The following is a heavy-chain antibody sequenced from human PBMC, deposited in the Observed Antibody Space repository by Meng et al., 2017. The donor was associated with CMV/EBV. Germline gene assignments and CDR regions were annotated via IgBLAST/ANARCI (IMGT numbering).Heavy chain of an antibody. CDR3: ARGTEQLDIDY. CDR1: GGSFSGYY. Sequence: SETLSLTCAVYGGSFSGYYWSWIRQPPGKGLEWIGEINHSGSTNYNPSLKCRVTISVDTSKNQFSLKLSSVTAADTAVYYCARGTEQLDIDYWGQGTLVTVSS. CDR2: INHSGST. V-gene: IGHV4-34*01. J-gene: IGHJ4*02. D-gene: IGHD6-13*01.